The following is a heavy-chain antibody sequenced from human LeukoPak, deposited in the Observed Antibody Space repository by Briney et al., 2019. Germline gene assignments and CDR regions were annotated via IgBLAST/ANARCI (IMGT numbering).Heavy chain of an antibody. Sequence: PSETLSLTCTVSGDSINNYYWSWIRQPPGKGLEWIGYIYYSGSTSYSPSLKSRVTISVDTSKNQFSLKLNSVNAADTAVYYCARYRNEALFAFDIWGQETMVSVS. CDR1: GDSINNYY. V-gene: IGHV4-59*01. D-gene: IGHD1-14*01. CDR2: IYYSGST. CDR3: ARYRNEALFAFDI. J-gene: IGHJ3*02.